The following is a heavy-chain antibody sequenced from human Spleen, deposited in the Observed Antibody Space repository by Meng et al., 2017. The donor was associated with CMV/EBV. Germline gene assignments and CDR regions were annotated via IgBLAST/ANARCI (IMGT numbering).Heavy chain of an antibody. V-gene: IGHV3-53*05. D-gene: IGHD4-23*01. CDR3: ARVRTYGGNSEDWFDP. Sequence: GGSLRLSCAVSGFNVSDNYMSWVRQAPGKGLEWVSLIYSGGSTYYTDSVKGRFTISRDNSKNTLYLQMNSLRTADTAVYYCARVRTYGGNSEDWFDPWGQGTLVTVSS. CDR1: GFNVSDNY. J-gene: IGHJ5*02. CDR2: IYSGGST.